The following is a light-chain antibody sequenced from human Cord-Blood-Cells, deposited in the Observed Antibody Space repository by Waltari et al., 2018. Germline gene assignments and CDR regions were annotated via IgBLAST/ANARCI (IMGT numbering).Light chain of an antibody. CDR2: EGS. Sequence: QSALTQPASVSWSPGQSITISCPGTSRDVGSYNLFSWYQQHPGKAPKLMIYEGSKRPSGVSNRFSGSKSGNTASLTISGLQAEDEADYYCCSYAGSSTWVFGGGTKLTVL. J-gene: IGLJ3*02. CDR3: CSYAGSSTWV. V-gene: IGLV2-23*01. CDR1: SRDVGSYNL.